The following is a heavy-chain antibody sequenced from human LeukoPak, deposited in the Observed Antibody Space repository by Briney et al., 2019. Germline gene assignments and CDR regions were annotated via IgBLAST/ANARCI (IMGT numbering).Heavy chain of an antibody. Sequence: GGSLRLSCAASGLTFSDYHMSWIRQAPGKGLEWVSYISSSSSYTNYADSVKGRFTISRDNAKNSLYLQMNSLRAEDTAVYYCARAGGGSGSYPYNWFDPWGQGTLVTVSS. V-gene: IGHV3-11*06. CDR2: ISSSSSYT. CDR3: ARAGGGSGSYPYNWFDP. CDR1: GLTFSDYH. D-gene: IGHD3-10*01. J-gene: IGHJ5*02.